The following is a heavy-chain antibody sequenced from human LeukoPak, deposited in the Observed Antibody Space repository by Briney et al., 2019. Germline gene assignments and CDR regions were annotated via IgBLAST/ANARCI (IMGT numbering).Heavy chain of an antibody. CDR2: INHSGST. CDR1: GGSFSGYY. V-gene: IGHV4-34*01. Sequence: KPSETLSLTCAVYGGSFSGYYWSWIRQPPGKGLEWIGEINHSGSTNYDPSLKSRVTISVDTSKNQFSLRLSSVTAADTAVYYCARQVVYSSGWLQVYWGQGTLVTVSS. J-gene: IGHJ4*02. D-gene: IGHD6-19*01. CDR3: ARQVVYSSGWLQVY.